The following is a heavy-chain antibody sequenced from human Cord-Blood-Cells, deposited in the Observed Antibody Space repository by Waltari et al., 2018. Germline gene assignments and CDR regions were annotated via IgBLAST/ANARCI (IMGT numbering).Heavy chain of an antibody. V-gene: IGHV4-61*09. Sequence: QVQLQESGPGLVKPSQTLSLPCTVSGGSISSGSYYWSWLRQPAGKGLEWIGYIYTSEKPNSIPSLKIRVTISVDPSKNQFSLKLSSVTAADTAVYYCARGIAAAGNLNWFDPWGQGTLVTVSS. J-gene: IGHJ5*02. CDR2: IYTSEKP. CDR3: ARGIAAAGNLNWFDP. CDR1: GGSISSGSYY. D-gene: IGHD6-13*01.